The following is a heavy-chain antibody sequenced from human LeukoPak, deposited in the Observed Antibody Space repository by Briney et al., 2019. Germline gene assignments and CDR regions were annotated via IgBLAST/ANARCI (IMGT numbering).Heavy chain of an antibody. Sequence: SETLSLTCTVSGGSISSYYWSWIRQPPGKGLEWIGYIYYSGSTYYNPSLKSRVTISVDTSKNQFSLKLSSVTAADTAVYYCARDPYGDYSGNWFDPWGQGTLVPVSS. CDR2: IYYSGST. J-gene: IGHJ5*02. CDR1: GGSISSYY. V-gene: IGHV4-59*12. CDR3: ARDPYGDYSGNWFDP. D-gene: IGHD4-17*01.